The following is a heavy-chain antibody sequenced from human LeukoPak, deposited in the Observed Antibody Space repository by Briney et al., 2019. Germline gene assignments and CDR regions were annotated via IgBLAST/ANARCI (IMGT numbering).Heavy chain of an antibody. Sequence: SETLSLTCTVSGGSISSYYWSWIRQPPGKGLEWIGYIYYSGSTNYNPSLKSRVTISVDTSKNQFSLKLSSVTAADTAVYYCASGKWELRGGYAFDIWGQGTMVTVSS. V-gene: IGHV4-59*12. CDR1: GGSISSYY. D-gene: IGHD1-26*01. CDR3: ASGKWELRGGYAFDI. J-gene: IGHJ3*02. CDR2: IYYSGST.